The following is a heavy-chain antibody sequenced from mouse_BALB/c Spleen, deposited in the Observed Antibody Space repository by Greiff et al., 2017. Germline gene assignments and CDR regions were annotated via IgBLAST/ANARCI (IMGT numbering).Heavy chain of an antibody. CDR3: ARSGELYYYAMDY. Sequence: EVKLVESGGGLVQPGGSRKLSCAASGFTFSSFGMHWVRQAPEKGLEWVAYISSGSSNIYYADTVKGRFTISRDNPKSTLFLQMTSLRSEDTAMYYCARSGELYYYAMDYWGQGTSVTVSS. D-gene: IGHD1-1*01. V-gene: IGHV5-17*02. CDR2: ISSGSSNI. CDR1: GFTFSSFG. J-gene: IGHJ4*01.